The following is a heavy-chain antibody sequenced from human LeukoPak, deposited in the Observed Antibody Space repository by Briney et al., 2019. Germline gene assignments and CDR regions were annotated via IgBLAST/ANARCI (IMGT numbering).Heavy chain of an antibody. CDR2: IYYSGST. Sequence: PSETLSLTCTVSGVSISSHYWSWIRQPPGKGLEWIRNIYYSGSTNYNPSPKSRATISVDTSKNQFSLKLSSVTAADTAVYYCATVETYRILDYWGRGTLVTVSS. J-gene: IGHJ4*02. CDR3: ATVETYRILDY. D-gene: IGHD3-16*01. CDR1: GVSISSHY. V-gene: IGHV4-59*11.